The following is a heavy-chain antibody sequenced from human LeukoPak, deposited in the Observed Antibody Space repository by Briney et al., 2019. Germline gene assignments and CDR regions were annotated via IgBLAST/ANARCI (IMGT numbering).Heavy chain of an antibody. CDR1: GGSISSSSYY. CDR3: AKGSLAWDIVLVPTAFHFDY. CDR2: IYYSGST. Sequence: SETLSLTCTVSGGSISSSSYYWGWIRQPPGKGLEWIGSIYYSGSTYYNPSLKSRVTISVDTSKNQFSLKLSSVTAADTAVYYCAKGSLAWDIVLVPTAFHFDYWGQGTLVTVSS. J-gene: IGHJ4*02. V-gene: IGHV4-39*07. D-gene: IGHD2-2*01.